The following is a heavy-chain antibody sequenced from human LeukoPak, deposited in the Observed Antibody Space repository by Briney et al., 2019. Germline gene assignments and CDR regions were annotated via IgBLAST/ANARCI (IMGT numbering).Heavy chain of an antibody. Sequence: GGSLRLSCAASGFTFDDYAMHWVRKAPGKGLEWVSGISWNSGSIGYADSVKGRFTISRDNAKNSLYLQINRLRAEDTAVYDCAKDIGLCGGDCYNFDYWGQGTLVAV. D-gene: IGHD2-21*02. V-gene: IGHV3-9*01. CDR3: AKDIGLCGGDCYNFDY. CDR1: GFTFDDYA. CDR2: ISWNSGSI. J-gene: IGHJ4*02.